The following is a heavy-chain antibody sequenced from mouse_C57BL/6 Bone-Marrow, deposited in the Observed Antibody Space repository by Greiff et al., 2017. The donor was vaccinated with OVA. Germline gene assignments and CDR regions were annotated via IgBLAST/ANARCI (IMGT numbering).Heavy chain of an antibody. D-gene: IGHD2-2*01. Sequence: EVKLLESGPGLAKPSQTLSLTCSVTGYSITSDYWNWIRKFPGNKLEYMGYISYSGSTYYNPSLKSRISITRDTSKNQYYLRWNSVTTEDTATYYCARSRGYDVDFDYWGQGTTLTVSS. V-gene: IGHV3-8*01. CDR1: GYSITSDY. CDR2: ISYSGST. CDR3: ARSRGYDVDFDY. J-gene: IGHJ2*01.